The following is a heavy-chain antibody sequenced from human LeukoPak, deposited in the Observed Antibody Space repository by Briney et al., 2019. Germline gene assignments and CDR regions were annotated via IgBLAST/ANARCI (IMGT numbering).Heavy chain of an antibody. CDR3: ARDRVPYYDSSGYLIDY. V-gene: IGHV3-30-3*01. Sequence: GGSLRLSCAASGFTFSSYAMHWVRQAPGKGLEWVAVISYDGSNKYYADSVKGRFTISRDNSKNTLYLQLNSLRAEDTAVYYCARDRVPYYDSSGYLIDYWGQGTLVTVSS. J-gene: IGHJ4*02. CDR1: GFTFSSYA. D-gene: IGHD3-22*01. CDR2: ISYDGSNK.